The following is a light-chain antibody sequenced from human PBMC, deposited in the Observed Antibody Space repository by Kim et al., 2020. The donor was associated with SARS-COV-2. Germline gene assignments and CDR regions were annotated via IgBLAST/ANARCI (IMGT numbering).Light chain of an antibody. V-gene: IGKV1-9*01. CDR1: QGIGTY. Sequence: DIQLTHSPPFLSASVGDRVTITCRANQGIGTYLAWYQQIPGKAPKLLIYRASTLQSGVPSRFSGSGSGTEFTLTISNLQPEDFAIYYCQQLNSYPWTFGQGTKVEIK. J-gene: IGKJ1*01. CDR2: RAS. CDR3: QQLNSYPWT.